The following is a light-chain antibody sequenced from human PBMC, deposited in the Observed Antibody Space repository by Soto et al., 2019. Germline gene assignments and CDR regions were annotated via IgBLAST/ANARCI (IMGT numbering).Light chain of an antibody. CDR1: QSVSSSY. CDR2: GAS. Sequence: EIVLTQSPGTLSLSPGEGATLSCRASQSVSSSYLAWYQQKPGQAPRLLIYGASTRATGIPDRFSGGGSGTDFTLTISRLDPEDFAVYYCQQYGSSPMYTFGQGTKLEIK. CDR3: QQYGSSPMYT. V-gene: IGKV3-20*01. J-gene: IGKJ2*01.